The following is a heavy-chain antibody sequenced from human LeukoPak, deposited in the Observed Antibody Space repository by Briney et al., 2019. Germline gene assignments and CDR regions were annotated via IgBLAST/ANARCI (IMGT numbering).Heavy chain of an antibody. Sequence: PGGSLRLSCAASGFTFSSYGMSWVRQAPGKGLEWVSTVRGTGGSTNYADSVKGRFTISTDNSKNTLYLQLNSLRDEDTAIYYCAAQHASSGYFLDYWGQGTLVTVSS. D-gene: IGHD3-22*01. CDR3: AAQHASSGYFLDY. CDR1: GFTFSSYG. V-gene: IGHV3-23*01. CDR2: VRGTGGST. J-gene: IGHJ4*02.